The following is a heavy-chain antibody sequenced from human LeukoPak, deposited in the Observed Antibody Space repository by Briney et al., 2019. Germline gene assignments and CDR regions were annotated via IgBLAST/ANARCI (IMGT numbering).Heavy chain of an antibody. CDR3: ATTVREASFDY. V-gene: IGHV3-30*03. CDR2: ISYDGSNK. D-gene: IGHD4-17*01. Sequence: GGSLRLSCAASGFTFSSYGMHWVRQAPGKGLERVAVISYDGSNKYYADSVKGRFTISRDNSKNTLYLQMNSPRAEDTAVYYCATTVREASFDYWGQGTLVTVSS. CDR1: GFTFSSYG. J-gene: IGHJ4*02.